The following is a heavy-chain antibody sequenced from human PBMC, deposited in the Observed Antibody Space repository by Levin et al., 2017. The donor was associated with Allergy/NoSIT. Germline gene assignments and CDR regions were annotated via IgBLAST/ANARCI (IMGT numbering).Heavy chain of an antibody. J-gene: IGHJ5*02. D-gene: IGHD1-14*01. V-gene: IGHV3-23*01. CDR2: ISGSGGST. CDR1: GFTFSSYA. CDR3: AKGVRRTLWADWFDP. Sequence: GGSLRLSCAASGFTFSSYAMSWVRQAPGKGLEWVSAISGSGGSTYYADSVKGRFTISRDNSKNTLYLQMNSLRAEDTAVYYCAKGVRRTLWADWFDPWGQGTLVTVSS.